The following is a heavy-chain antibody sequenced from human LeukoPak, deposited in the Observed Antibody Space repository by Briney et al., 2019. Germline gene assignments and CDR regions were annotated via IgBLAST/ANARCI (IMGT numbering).Heavy chain of an antibody. CDR1: GFTFSHCW. J-gene: IGHJ4*02. Sequence: GGSLRLSCAASGFTFSHCWMTWVRQAPGKGLEWVADIEQNGAVLRYVDSVKGRFTISRDNAKKSLYLQMDSLRAEDTAVYFCARDIGWFVFDSWGQGTLVAVSS. V-gene: IGHV3-7*04. CDR2: IEQNGAVL. CDR3: ARDIGWFVFDS. D-gene: IGHD6-19*01.